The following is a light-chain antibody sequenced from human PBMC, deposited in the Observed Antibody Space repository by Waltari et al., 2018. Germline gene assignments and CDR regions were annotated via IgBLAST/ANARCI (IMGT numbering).Light chain of an antibody. J-gene: IGLJ3*02. Sequence: YVLAQPPSMSVAPGQTASITCGGDNIGTKGVHWYQQRPGQAPALFIYDNSGRPSGVPERFSGSNSGNTATLTITRVKVGDEADYYCQVWDSTSSHWVFGGGTKLTVL. CDR3: QVWDSTSSHWV. V-gene: IGLV3-21*02. CDR1: NIGTKG. CDR2: DNS.